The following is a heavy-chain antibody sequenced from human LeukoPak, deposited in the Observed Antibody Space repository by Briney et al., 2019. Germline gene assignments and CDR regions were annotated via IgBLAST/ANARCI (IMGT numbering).Heavy chain of an antibody. CDR2: IYYSGST. CDR1: GGSISSYY. CDR3: ARHRYYYDSSGYYYAEVRLSWFDP. D-gene: IGHD3-22*01. J-gene: IGHJ5*02. Sequence: SETLSLTCAVSGGSISSYYWCWIRQPPGKGLEWIGYIYYSGSTNYNPSLKSRVTISVDTSKNQFSLKLSSVTAADTAVYYCARHRYYYDSSGYYYAEVRLSWFDPWGQGTLVTVSS. V-gene: IGHV4-59*08.